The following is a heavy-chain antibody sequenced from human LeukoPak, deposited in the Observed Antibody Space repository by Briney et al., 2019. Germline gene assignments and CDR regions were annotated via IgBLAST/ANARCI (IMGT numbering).Heavy chain of an antibody. V-gene: IGHV1-2*02. CDR2: INPNSGGT. D-gene: IGHD5-18*01. CDR3: ARDRAMADYYYYYYMDV. J-gene: IGHJ6*03. Sequence: ASVTVSCKASGYTFTGYYMHWVRQAPGQGLEWMGWINPNSGGTNYAQKFQGRVTMTRDTSISTAYMELSRLRSDDTAVYYCARDRAMADYYYYYYMDVGGKGTTVTVSS. CDR1: GYTFTGYY.